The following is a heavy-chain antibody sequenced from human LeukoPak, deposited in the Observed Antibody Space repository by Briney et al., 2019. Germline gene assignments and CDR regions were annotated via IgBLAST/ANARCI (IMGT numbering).Heavy chain of an antibody. CDR2: ISSSRNYI. Sequence: PGGSLRLSCAASGFTFSSYSMNWVRQAPGKGLEWVSYISSSRNYIFYADSVKGRSTISRDNAKTSLYLQMNSLRAEDTAVYYCARDPYYYDSSGYYGEGFDYWGQGTLVTVSS. CDR3: ARDPYYYDSSGYYGEGFDY. CDR1: GFTFSSYS. D-gene: IGHD3-22*01. J-gene: IGHJ4*02. V-gene: IGHV3-21*01.